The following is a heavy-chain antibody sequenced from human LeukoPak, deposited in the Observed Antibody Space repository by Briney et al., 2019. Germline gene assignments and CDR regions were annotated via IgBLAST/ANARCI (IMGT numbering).Heavy chain of an antibody. CDR2: IKSKPDGGTT. CDR1: GFTFSNTW. D-gene: IGHD4-17*01. V-gene: IGHV3-15*01. CDR3: ARAGYGDSDFDY. J-gene: IGHJ4*02. Sequence: GGSLRLSCAASGFTFSNTWMSWVRQAPGKGLEWVARIKSKPDGGTTDYAAPVKGRFTISRDDSKNTLYLQMNSLKTEDTAVYYCARAGYGDSDFDYWGQGTLVTVSS.